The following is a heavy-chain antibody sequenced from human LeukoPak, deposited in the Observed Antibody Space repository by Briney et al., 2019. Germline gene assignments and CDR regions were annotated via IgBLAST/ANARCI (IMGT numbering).Heavy chain of an antibody. J-gene: IGHJ4*02. Sequence: SQTLSLTCAISGDSVSSDSATWNWIRQSPSRGLEWLGRTYYRSKWYNDYAVSVNGRITINPDTSKNQFSLQLNSVTPEDTAVYYCARTAYTSSSAPDYWGQGTLVTVSS. CDR1: GDSVSSDSAT. D-gene: IGHD6-6*01. CDR3: ARTAYTSSSAPDY. V-gene: IGHV6-1*01. CDR2: TYYRSKWYN.